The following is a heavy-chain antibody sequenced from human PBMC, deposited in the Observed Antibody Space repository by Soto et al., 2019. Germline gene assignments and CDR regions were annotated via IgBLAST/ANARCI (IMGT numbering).Heavy chain of an antibody. Sequence: VDPVYVYCKTSAEAITSSYINCVRQPPREEREWMGWINPNSGGTNYAQKFQGRLTMTRDTSISTAYMELSRLTSDDTAVYYGARATCLYSYVPIFVQ. CDR2: INPNSGGT. D-gene: IGHD5-18*01. CDR3: ARATCLYSYVPIFVQ. V-gene: IGHV1-2*02. CDR1: AEAITSSY. J-gene: IGHJ1*01.